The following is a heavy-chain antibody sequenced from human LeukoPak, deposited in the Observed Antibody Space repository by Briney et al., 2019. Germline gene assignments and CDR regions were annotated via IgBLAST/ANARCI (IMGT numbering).Heavy chain of an antibody. CDR1: GFTFSSYS. Sequence: GGSLRLSCAASGFTFSSYSMNWVRQAPGKGLERVSSISSSSSYIYYADSVKGRFTISRDNSKNTLYLQMNSLRAEDTAVYYCAKGSGDFWSGYFRGGGIDYWGQGTLVTVSS. V-gene: IGHV3-21*01. CDR2: ISSSSSYI. J-gene: IGHJ4*02. CDR3: AKGSGDFWSGYFRGGGIDY. D-gene: IGHD3-3*01.